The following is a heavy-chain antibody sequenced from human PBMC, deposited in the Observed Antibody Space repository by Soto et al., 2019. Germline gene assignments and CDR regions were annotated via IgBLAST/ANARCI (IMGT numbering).Heavy chain of an antibody. CDR2: ISGSGGST. CDR3: ARGQGARYYDSSGYFNWFDP. J-gene: IGHJ5*02. CDR1: GFTFSSYA. Sequence: GGSLRLSCAASGFTFSSYAMSWVRQAPGKGLEWVSAISGSGGSTYYADSVKGRFTISRDNSKNTLYLQMNSLRAEDTAVYYCARGQGARYYDSSGYFNWFDPWGQGTLVTVSS. D-gene: IGHD3-22*01. V-gene: IGHV3-23*01.